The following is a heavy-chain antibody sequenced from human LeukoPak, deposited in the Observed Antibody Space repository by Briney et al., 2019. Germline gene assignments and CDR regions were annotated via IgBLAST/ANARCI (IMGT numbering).Heavy chain of an antibody. CDR1: GYTFTSYY. CDR3: AKDPNSSSYDY. Sequence: SCKASGYTFTSYYMHWVRQAPGKGLEWVAVISYDGSNKYYADSVKGRFTISRDNSKNTLYLQMNSLRAEDTAVYYCAKDPNSSSYDYWGQGTLVTVSS. CDR2: ISYDGSNK. D-gene: IGHD6-6*01. J-gene: IGHJ4*02. V-gene: IGHV3-30*18.